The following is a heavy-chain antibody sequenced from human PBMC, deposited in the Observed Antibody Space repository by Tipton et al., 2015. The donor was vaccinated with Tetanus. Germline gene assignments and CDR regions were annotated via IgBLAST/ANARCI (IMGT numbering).Heavy chain of an antibody. Sequence: GLVKPSGTLSLTCDVSGGSICINNWWSWVRQSPGKGLEWIGEIYNCGTTNYNPSLKSRVTILVDKSKNQLSLKLRSVTAADTAVYYCAGVAAQRTELYFEHWGQGTQVTVSS. CDR1: GGSICINNW. J-gene: IGHJ1*01. D-gene: IGHD2-8*02. V-gene: IGHV4-4*02. CDR2: IYNCGTT. CDR3: AGVAAQRTELYFEH.